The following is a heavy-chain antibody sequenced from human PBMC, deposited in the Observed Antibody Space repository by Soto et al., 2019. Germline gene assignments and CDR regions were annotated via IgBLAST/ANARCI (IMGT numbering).Heavy chain of an antibody. V-gene: IGHV3-23*01. Sequence: RLARASCRVRVSSSVMAGVRQAPGKGLEWVSTISGSGGSTFYADSVKGRFTISRDNAKNSLYLQMNSLRDEDTAVYYSGREGYVFDYWGQGTLVTVSS. J-gene: IGHJ4*02. CDR1: RVRVSSSV. CDR3: GREGYVFDY. D-gene: IGHD5-12*01. CDR2: ISGSGGST.